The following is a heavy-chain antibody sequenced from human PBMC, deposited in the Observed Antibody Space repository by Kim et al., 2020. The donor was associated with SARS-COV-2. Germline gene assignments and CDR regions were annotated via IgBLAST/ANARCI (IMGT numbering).Heavy chain of an antibody. J-gene: IGHJ2*01. Sequence: DSVRGRFTVSRDNSKNTLYLQLNSLGAEDTAVYYCAKSENSYGHYWYFDLWGRGTLVTVSS. V-gene: IGHV3-23*01. CDR3: AKSENSYGHYWYFDL. D-gene: IGHD3-16*01.